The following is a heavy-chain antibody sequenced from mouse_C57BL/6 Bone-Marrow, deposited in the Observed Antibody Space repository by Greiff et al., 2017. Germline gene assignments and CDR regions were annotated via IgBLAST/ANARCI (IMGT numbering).Heavy chain of an antibody. CDR2: IDPSDSYT. D-gene: IGHD3-2*02. Sequence: VQLQQPGAELVKPGASVKLSCKASGYTFTSYWMQWVKQRPGQGLEWIGEIDPSDSYTNYNQKFKGKATLTVDTSSSTAYMQLSSLTSEDSAVYYCARGELRYYYAMDDWGQGTSVTVSS. CDR3: ARGELRYYYAMDD. CDR1: GYTFTSYW. J-gene: IGHJ4*01. V-gene: IGHV1-50*01.